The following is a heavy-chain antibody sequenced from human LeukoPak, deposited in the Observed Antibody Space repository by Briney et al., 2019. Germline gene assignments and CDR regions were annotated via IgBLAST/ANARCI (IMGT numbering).Heavy chain of an antibody. CDR3: AREGAMIRGVIQNWFDP. Sequence: ASVKVSCKASGYTFTGYYMHWVRQAPGQGLEWMGWINPNSGGTNYAQKFQCRVTMTRDTSISTAYLEQSRLTSDETSIYYCAREGAMIRGVIQNWFDPWGQGTLVTVSS. V-gene: IGHV1-2*02. J-gene: IGHJ5*02. CDR1: GYTFTGYY. D-gene: IGHD3-10*01. CDR2: INPNSGGT.